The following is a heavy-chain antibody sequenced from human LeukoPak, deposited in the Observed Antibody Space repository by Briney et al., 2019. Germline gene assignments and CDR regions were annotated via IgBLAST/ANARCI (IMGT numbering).Heavy chain of an antibody. CDR2: IYTSGST. CDR3: ARQGIITIFGVVQHYYMDV. V-gene: IGHV4-61*02. Sequence: PSQTPSLTCTVSGGSISSGSYYWSWIRQPAGKGLEWIGRIYTSGSTNYNPFLKSRVTISVDTSKNQFSLKLSSVTAADTAVYYCARQGIITIFGVVQHYYMDVWGKGTTVTVSS. J-gene: IGHJ6*03. CDR1: GGSISSGSYY. D-gene: IGHD3-3*01.